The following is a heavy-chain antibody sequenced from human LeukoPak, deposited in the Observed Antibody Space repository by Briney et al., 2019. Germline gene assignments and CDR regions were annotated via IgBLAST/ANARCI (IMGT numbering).Heavy chain of an antibody. CDR1: GLTFRSYS. CDR3: ARDPYGYY. CDR2: ISSSSSYI. Sequence: PGGSLRLFCAASGLTFRSYSMNWVRQAPGKGLEWVSSISSSSSYIYYADSLKDRFTISRDNAKNTLYLPMNSLISQDTAVYYCARDPYGYYWGQGTLVTVSS. D-gene: IGHD2-2*03. J-gene: IGHJ4*02. V-gene: IGHV3-21*01.